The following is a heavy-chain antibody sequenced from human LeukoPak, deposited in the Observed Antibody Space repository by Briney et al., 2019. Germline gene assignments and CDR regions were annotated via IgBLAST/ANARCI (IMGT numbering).Heavy chain of an antibody. CDR1: GFTVSSNY. V-gene: IGHV3-30*02. CDR2: IRYDGSNK. D-gene: IGHD2-2*01. J-gene: IGHJ4*02. CDR3: AKDPRSIVVVPAAPDY. Sequence: GGSLRLSCAASGFTVSSNYMSWVRQAPGKGLEWVAFIRYDGSNKYYADSVKGRFTISRDNSKNTLYLQMNSLRAEDTAVYYCAKDPRSIVVVPAAPDYWGQGTLVTVSS.